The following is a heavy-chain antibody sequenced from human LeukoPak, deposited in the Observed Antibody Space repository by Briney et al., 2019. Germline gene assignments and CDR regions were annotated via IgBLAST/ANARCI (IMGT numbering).Heavy chain of an antibody. CDR1: GGSFSGYY. CDR2: INHSGST. J-gene: IGHJ3*02. Sequence: SETLSLTCAVYGGSFSGYYWSWIRQPPGKGLEWIGEINHSGSTNYNPSLKSRVTISVDTSKNQFSLKLSSVTAADTAVYYCASGYCSSTSCLDAFDIWGQGTMVTVSP. D-gene: IGHD2-2*01. CDR3: ASGYCSSTSCLDAFDI. V-gene: IGHV4-34*01.